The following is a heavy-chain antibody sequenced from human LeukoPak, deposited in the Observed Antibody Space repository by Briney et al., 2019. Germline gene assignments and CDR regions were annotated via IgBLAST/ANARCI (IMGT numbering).Heavy chain of an antibody. J-gene: IGHJ4*02. CDR2: ISGSGGST. D-gene: IGHD1-26*01. CDR3: ATSKYSGSY. CDR1: GFTFSSYG. V-gene: IGHV3-23*01. Sequence: GGSLRLSCAASGFTFSSYGMSWVRQAPGKGLEWVSAISGSGGSTYYADSVKGRFTISRDNSKNTLNLQMNSLRAEDTAVYYCATSKYSGSYWGQGTLVTVSS.